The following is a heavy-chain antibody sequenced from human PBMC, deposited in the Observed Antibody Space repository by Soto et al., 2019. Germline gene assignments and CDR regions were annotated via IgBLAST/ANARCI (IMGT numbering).Heavy chain of an antibody. V-gene: IGHV3-23*01. Sequence: EVQLLESGGGLVQPGGSLRLSCAASGFTFSSYAMKWVRQAPGKGLEWVSLIGESGTPTYYADSVKGRFTISRDNSKNTLYLQMNSLRAEDTAVYYCARGSGNFYYYMDVWGKGTTVTVSS. J-gene: IGHJ6*03. CDR3: ARGSGNFYYYMDV. CDR1: GFTFSSYA. CDR2: IGESGTPT. D-gene: IGHD6-19*01.